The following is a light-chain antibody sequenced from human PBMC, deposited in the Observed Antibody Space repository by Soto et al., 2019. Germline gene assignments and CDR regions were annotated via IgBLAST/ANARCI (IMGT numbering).Light chain of an antibody. V-gene: IGKV3-11*01. Sequence: EIVLTQSPATLSLSPGERATLSCRASQSVSSYLAWYQQKPGQAPRLLIYDASNRATGIPARFSGSGSGTDFTLTISSLEPEDFAVYYCQQRSKWPKTFGQGNKVEL. J-gene: IGKJ1*01. CDR1: QSVSSY. CDR2: DAS. CDR3: QQRSKWPKT.